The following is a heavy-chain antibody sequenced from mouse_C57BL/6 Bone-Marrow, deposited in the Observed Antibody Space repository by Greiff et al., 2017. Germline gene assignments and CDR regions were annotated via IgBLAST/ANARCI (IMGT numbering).Heavy chain of an antibody. J-gene: IGHJ4*01. CDR1: GYTFTSYW. Sequence: VQLQQPGTELVKPGASVKLSCKASGYTFTSYWMHWVKQRPGQGLEWIGNINPSNGGTNYNEKFKSRATLTVDKSSSTAYMQLSSLTSEDSAVYYCARFPLYYSAMDDWGQGTSVTGSS. CDR2: INPSNGGT. V-gene: IGHV1-53*01. CDR3: ARFPLYYSAMDD.